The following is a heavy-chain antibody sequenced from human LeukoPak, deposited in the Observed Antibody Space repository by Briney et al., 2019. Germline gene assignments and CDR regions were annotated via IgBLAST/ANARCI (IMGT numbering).Heavy chain of an antibody. Sequence: SVKVSCKATGGTFSTFPVSWVRQAPGQGLEWVGGIIPIFGVTTYAQAFQDRVTITADESTGTAYMELSSLTSDDTAVYYCARVPPYCPTTSCYAPFDHWGQGTLVTVSS. V-gene: IGHV1-69*13. D-gene: IGHD2-2*01. CDR3: ARVPPYCPTTSCYAPFDH. CDR2: IIPIFGVT. J-gene: IGHJ5*02. CDR1: GGTFSTFP.